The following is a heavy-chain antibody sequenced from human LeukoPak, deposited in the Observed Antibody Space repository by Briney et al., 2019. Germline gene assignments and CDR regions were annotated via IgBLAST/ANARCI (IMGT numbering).Heavy chain of an antibody. CDR2: IYYSGST. CDR1: VGSISGYY. J-gene: IGHJ4*02. CDR3: ARHSCSRTKYYYCDY. Sequence: SETLSLTCTVSVGSISGYYWSWIPQPPGKGLEWIGYIYYSGSTNYNPSLESRVTISVDTSNNQFSLKLSSVTAADTGVYYCARHSCSRTKYYYCDYSGQGTLVTVSS. V-gene: IGHV4-59*08. D-gene: IGHD1-7*01.